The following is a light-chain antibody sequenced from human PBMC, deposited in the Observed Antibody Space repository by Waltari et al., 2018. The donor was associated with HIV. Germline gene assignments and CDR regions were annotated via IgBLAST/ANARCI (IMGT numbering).Light chain of an antibody. CDR3: QQYNNWPLT. Sequence: EIVMPQSPAPLSGSPGEGVTLSHRASQSIILNLAGYQQKPGQAPRRLMFGTSNRATGVPARFSGSGSGTEYSRTISSLQSEDFAVYYCQQYNNWPLTFGGGTKVEIK. J-gene: IGKJ4*01. V-gene: IGKV3-15*01. CDR2: GTS. CDR1: QSIILN.